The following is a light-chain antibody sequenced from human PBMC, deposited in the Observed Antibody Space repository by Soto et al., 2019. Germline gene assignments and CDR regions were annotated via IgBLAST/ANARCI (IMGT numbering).Light chain of an antibody. J-gene: IGKJ3*01. V-gene: IGKV3-20*01. CDR1: QSISSCY. Sequence: EIVLTQSPVTLSLSPGERATLSCRASQSISSCYLAWYQQKPGQAPRLLIYGASSRATGIPDRFSGSGSGTDFTLTISRLEPEDFAVYYCQQYGSSRFTFGPGTKVDIK. CDR2: GAS. CDR3: QQYGSSRFT.